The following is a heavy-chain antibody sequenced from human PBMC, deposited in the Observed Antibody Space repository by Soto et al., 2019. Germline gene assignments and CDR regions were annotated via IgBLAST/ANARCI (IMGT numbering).Heavy chain of an antibody. CDR2: WYDGSNK. Sequence: QVQLVESGGGVVQPGRSLRLSCAASGFTFSSYGMHWVRQAPGKGLGWVAVWYDGSNKYYADSVKGRFTISRDNSKNTLYLQMNSLRAEDTAVYYCARDLSRGYSYGSDYWGQGTLVTVSS. J-gene: IGHJ4*02. D-gene: IGHD5-18*01. CDR3: ARDLSRGYSYGSDY. CDR1: GFTFSSYG. V-gene: IGHV3-33*01.